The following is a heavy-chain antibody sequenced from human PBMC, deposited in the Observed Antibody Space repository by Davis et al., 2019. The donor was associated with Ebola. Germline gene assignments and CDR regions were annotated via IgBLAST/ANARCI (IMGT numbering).Heavy chain of an antibody. CDR1: GFTFSSYG. Sequence: GESLKISCAASGFTFSSYGMHWVRQAPGKGLEWVAVISYDGSNKYYADSVKGRFTISRDNSKNTLYLQMNSLRAEDTAVYYCARHIVVVTAILYYFDYWGQGTLVTVSS. D-gene: IGHD2-21*02. CDR3: ARHIVVVTAILYYFDY. V-gene: IGHV3-30*03. CDR2: ISYDGSNK. J-gene: IGHJ4*02.